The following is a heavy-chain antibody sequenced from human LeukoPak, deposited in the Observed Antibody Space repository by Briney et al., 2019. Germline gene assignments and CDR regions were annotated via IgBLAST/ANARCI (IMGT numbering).Heavy chain of an antibody. CDR1: DG. CDR2: ISWDSGST. D-gene: IGHD2-21*01. CDR3: AKGRIGSRSPFDY. V-gene: IGHV3-43D*04. J-gene: IGHJ4*02. Sequence: PGGSLTLSCAASDGMHWVRQAPGKGLEWVSLISWDSGSTYYADSVKGRFTISRDNSKNSLYLQMNSLGAEDTALYYCAKGRIGSRSPFDYWGQGTLVTVSS.